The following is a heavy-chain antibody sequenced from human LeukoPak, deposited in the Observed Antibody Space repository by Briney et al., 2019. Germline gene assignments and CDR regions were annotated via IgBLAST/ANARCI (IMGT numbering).Heavy chain of an antibody. J-gene: IGHJ5*02. Sequence: SETLSLTCTVSGGSISSYNWSWIRQPPGKGLEWIGHIYGSGSTNYNPSLKSRVTLSVDTSKNQFSLKLSSVTAADTAVYYCAREGTSGTHLNWFDPWGQGTLVTVSS. CDR1: GGSISSYN. CDR2: IYGSGST. D-gene: IGHD1-1*01. CDR3: AREGTSGTHLNWFDP. V-gene: IGHV4-59*01.